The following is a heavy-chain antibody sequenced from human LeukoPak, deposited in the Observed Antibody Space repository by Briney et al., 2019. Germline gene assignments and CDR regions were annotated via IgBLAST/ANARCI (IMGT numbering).Heavy chain of an antibody. V-gene: IGHV3-30*02. CDR2: IRYDGSNK. J-gene: IGHJ3*02. Sequence: PGGSLRLSCAASGFTFSSYGMYWVRQSPGKGLEWVAFIRYDGSNKDCAESVKGRFIISRDNAKNSLYLQMNSLRAEDTAVYYCARDLKSVDTAMVHGLDAFDIWGQGTMVTVSS. CDR3: ARDLKSVDTAMVHGLDAFDI. D-gene: IGHD5-18*01. CDR1: GFTFSSYG.